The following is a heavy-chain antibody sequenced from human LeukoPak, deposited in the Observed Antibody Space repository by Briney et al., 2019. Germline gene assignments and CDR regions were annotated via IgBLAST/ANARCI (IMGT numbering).Heavy chain of an antibody. J-gene: IGHJ4*02. Sequence: PSETLSLTCAVYGGSFSGYYWSWIRQPPGKGLEWIGEINDSGSTNYNPSLKSRVTISVDRSKNQFSLKLSSVTAADTAVYYCAAWTTTEAYFDYWGQGTLVTVSS. V-gene: IGHV4-34*01. CDR2: INDSGST. D-gene: IGHD4-17*01. CDR1: GGSFSGYY. CDR3: AAWTTTEAYFDY.